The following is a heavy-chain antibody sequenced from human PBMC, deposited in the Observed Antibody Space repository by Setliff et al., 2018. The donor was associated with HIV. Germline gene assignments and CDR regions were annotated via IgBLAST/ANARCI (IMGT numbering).Heavy chain of an antibody. CDR2: IKWNGGSP. J-gene: IGHJ4*02. CDR3: ARDRGDRELDY. Sequence: GGSLRLSCVASGCTFDAYGMSWVRQAPGEGLEWVSTIKWNGGSPDDADSVKGRFTISRDNAKNTLYLQMNSLRVEDTALYYCARDRGDRELDYWGQGTLVTVSS. V-gene: IGHV3-20*04. D-gene: IGHD1-1*01. CDR1: GCTFDAYG.